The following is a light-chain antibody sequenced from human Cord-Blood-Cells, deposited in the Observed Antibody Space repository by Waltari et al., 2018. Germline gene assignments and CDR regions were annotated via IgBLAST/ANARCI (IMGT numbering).Light chain of an antibody. V-gene: IGLV2-14*01. Sequence: QSALTQPASVSGSPGQSITISCTGTSSDVGGYNYVSWYQQHPGKAPKLMIYAVSNRPSGVSNSFSGSKSGNTASLTISGLQAEDEADYYCSSYTSSSTQVFGGGTKLTVL. CDR3: SSYTSSSTQV. CDR1: SSDVGGYNY. J-gene: IGLJ2*01. CDR2: AVS.